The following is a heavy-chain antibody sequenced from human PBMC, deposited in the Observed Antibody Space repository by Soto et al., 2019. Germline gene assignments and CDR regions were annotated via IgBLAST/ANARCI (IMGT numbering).Heavy chain of an antibody. CDR3: ARGWNDFPH. CDR2: IIPVFGTA. Sequence: QVQLVQSGAEVKKPGSSVKVSCKASGGPFSSYAISWVRQAPGQGLECMGGIIPVFGTANYAQKFQGRVTINADESTSTVYMELSSVGSEDTAVYYCARGWNDFPHWGQGTLVTVSS. J-gene: IGHJ1*01. CDR1: GGPFSSYA. V-gene: IGHV1-69*01. D-gene: IGHD1-1*01.